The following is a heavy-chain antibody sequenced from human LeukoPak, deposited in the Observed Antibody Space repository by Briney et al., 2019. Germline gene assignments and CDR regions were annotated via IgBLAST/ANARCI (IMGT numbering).Heavy chain of an antibody. V-gene: IGHV3-23*01. CDR3: AKDFEEDYFDY. J-gene: IGHJ4*02. CDR2: ISGSGGTT. CDR1: GFTFSSYA. Sequence: QPGGSLRLSCAASGFTFSSYAMSWVRQAPWKGLEWVSAISGSGGTTYYADSVKGRFTISRDNSKNTLYVQMNSLRAEDTAVYYCAKDFEEDYFDYWGQGTLVTVSS.